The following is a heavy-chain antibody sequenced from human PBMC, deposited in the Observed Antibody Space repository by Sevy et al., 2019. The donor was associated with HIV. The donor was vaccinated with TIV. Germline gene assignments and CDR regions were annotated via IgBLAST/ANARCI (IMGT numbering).Heavy chain of an antibody. D-gene: IGHD6-19*01. J-gene: IGHJ4*02. V-gene: IGHV3-30*18. CDR3: AKDASSQWLNYYFDY. Sequence: GGSLRLSCVASVLTLSGYGMHWVRQAPGNGLEWVAAISYDGSNKYYADSLKGRFTISRDDSKNTLYLQMNNVRPEDTAVYYCAKDASSQWLNYYFDYWGQGTLVTVSS. CDR2: ISYDGSNK. CDR1: VLTLSGYG.